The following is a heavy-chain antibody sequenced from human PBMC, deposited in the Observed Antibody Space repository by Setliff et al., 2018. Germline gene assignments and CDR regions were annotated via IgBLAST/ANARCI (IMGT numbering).Heavy chain of an antibody. Sequence: ASVKVSCKASGYTFTSYGISWVRQAPGQGLEWVGRIRSKANSYATAYAASVKGRFTISRDDSKNTAYLQMNSLKTEDTAVYYCTRHEYVLWWGQGTLVTVSS. D-gene: IGHD2-21*01. CDR1: GYTFTSYG. CDR2: IRSKANSYAT. J-gene: IGHJ4*02. CDR3: TRHEYVLW. V-gene: IGHV3-73*01.